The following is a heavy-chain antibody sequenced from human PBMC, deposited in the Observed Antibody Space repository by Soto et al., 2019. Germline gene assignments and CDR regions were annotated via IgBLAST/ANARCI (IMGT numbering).Heavy chain of an antibody. CDR2: IYYSGST. CDR1: GGSVSSGDYS. Sequence: SECLSLTSTVSGGSVSSGDYSWSWLRQSPGKRLEWIAYIYYSGSTNHNPSLKCRATISVDTSKSQVSLTLTSMTAADAALYYCARSPNYYYYGFDVCGQGTAVTVSS. D-gene: IGHD3-10*01. CDR3: ARSPNYYYYGFDV. V-gene: IGHV4-61*08. J-gene: IGHJ6*02.